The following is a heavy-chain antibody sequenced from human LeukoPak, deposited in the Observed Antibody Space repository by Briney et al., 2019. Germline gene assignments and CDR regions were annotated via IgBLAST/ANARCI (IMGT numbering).Heavy chain of an antibody. CDR3: AKTYYYDSSGHDALDI. Sequence: AGGSLRLSCAASGFTFSSYAMSWVRQAPGKGLEWVSAISGSGGSTYYADSVKGRFTISRDNSKNTLYLQMNSLRADDTAVYYCAKTYYYDSSGHDALDIWGQGTMVTVSS. D-gene: IGHD3-22*01. CDR1: GFTFSSYA. J-gene: IGHJ3*02. CDR2: ISGSGGST. V-gene: IGHV3-23*01.